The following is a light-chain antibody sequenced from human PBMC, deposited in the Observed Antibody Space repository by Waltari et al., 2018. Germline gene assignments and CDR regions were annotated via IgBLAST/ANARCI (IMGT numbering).Light chain of an antibody. CDR3: LSYGGSYTWV. Sequence: QSALTQPRSVSGSPGQSVTISCTGTSSDVGGYHYVSWYQQHPGKAPKLMLKDVSQRPSGVPDRFSGSKSGNTASLTISGLQAEDEADYYCLSYGGSYTWVFGGGTKLTVL. CDR1: SSDVGGYHY. V-gene: IGLV2-11*01. CDR2: DVS. J-gene: IGLJ3*02.